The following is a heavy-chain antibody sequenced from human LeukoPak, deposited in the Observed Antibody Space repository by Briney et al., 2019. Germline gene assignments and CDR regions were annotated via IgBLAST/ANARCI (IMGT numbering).Heavy chain of an antibody. CDR3: ARPYDILTPNWFDP. J-gene: IGHJ5*02. CDR2: INSDGSST. CDR1: GFTFSSYW. D-gene: IGHD3-9*01. V-gene: IGHV3-74*01. Sequence: GGSLRLSCAASGFTFSSYWMHWVRQAPGKGLVWASRINSDGSSTSYADSVKGRFTISRDNAKNTLYLQMNSLRAEDTAVYYCARPYDILTPNWFDPWGQGTLVTVSS.